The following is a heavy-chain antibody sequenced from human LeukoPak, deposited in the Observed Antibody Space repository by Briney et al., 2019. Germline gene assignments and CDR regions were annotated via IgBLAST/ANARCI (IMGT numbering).Heavy chain of an antibody. V-gene: IGHV4-34*01. Sequence: SETLSLTCAVYGVSFSAYYWSWIRQSPGNGLEWIGEINHSGSTNYNPSLKSRVTISVDTSKNQFSLKINSVTAADTAVYYCASCSSTSWYAGDWFDPWGQGTLVTVSS. CDR2: INHSGST. CDR1: GVSFSAYY. J-gene: IGHJ5*02. CDR3: ASCSSTSWYAGDWFDP. D-gene: IGHD2-2*01.